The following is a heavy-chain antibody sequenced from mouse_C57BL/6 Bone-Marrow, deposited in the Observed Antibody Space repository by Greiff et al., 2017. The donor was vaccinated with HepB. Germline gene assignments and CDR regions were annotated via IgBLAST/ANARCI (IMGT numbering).Heavy chain of an antibody. V-gene: IGHV1-66*01. D-gene: IGHD1-1*01. Sequence: VQLQESGPELVKPGASVKISCKASGYSFTSYYIHWVKQRPGQGLEWIGWIYPGSGNTKYNEKFKGKATLTADTSSSTAYMQLSSLTSEDSAVYYCASLIYYYGSSPGNFDVWGTGTTVTVSS. J-gene: IGHJ1*03. CDR1: GYSFTSYY. CDR2: IYPGSGNT. CDR3: ASLIYYYGSSPGNFDV.